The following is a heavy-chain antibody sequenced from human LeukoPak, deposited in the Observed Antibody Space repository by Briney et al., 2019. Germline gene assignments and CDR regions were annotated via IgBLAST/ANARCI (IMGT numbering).Heavy chain of an antibody. CDR1: GFTFSSYS. CDR3: ASDQEVVIAIPHAFDI. D-gene: IGHD2-21*01. CDR2: ISSSSSYI. V-gene: IGHV3-21*01. J-gene: IGHJ3*02. Sequence: GGSLRLSCAASGFTFSSYSMNWVRQAPGKGLEWVTSISSSSSYIYYANSVKGRFTISRDNAKNSLYLQMNSLRAEDTHVYYCASDQEVVIAIPHAFDIWGQGTMVTVSS.